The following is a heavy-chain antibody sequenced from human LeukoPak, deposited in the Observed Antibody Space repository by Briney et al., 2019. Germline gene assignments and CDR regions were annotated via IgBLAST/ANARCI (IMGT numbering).Heavy chain of an antibody. D-gene: IGHD2-8*02. CDR1: GGSIRIDNYY. CDR2: INYGGHT. Sequence: SETLSLTCTVSGGSIRIDNYYWGWLRQPPGKGLEWIGSINYGGHTYYNPSLKSRVTISVDTSKNQFSLKLNSVTAADTAVYYCARTGGTIDYWGQGTLVTVSS. J-gene: IGHJ4*02. V-gene: IGHV4-39*07. CDR3: ARTGGTIDY.